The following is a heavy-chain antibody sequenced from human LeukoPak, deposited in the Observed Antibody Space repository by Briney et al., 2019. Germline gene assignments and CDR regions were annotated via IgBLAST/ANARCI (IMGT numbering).Heavy chain of an antibody. CDR1: GFTFSSYA. CDR2: ISSRGGST. V-gene: IGHV3-23*01. J-gene: IGHJ4*02. Sequence: GGSLRLSCAVSGFTFSSYAMSWVRQAPWKGLEWVSAISSRGGSTYYADSVKGRFTISRDNSKNTLYLQMNSLRAEDTAVYYCAKDQGGNSGYFDYWGQGTLVTVSS. D-gene: IGHD4-23*01. CDR3: AKDQGGNSGYFDY.